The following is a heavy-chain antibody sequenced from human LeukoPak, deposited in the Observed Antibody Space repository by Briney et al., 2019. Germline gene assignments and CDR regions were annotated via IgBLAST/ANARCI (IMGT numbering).Heavy chain of an antibody. CDR2: SIPNFGTA. D-gene: IGHD3-22*01. V-gene: IGHV1-69*05. CDR3: ASPSGGRTYYYDSSGYYLDY. CDR1: GGTFSSYA. Sequence: SVKVSCKASGGTFSSYAISWVRQAPGQGLEWMGGSIPNFGTANYAQKFQGRVTITTDESTSTAYMELSSLRSEDTAVYYCASPSGGRTYYYDSSGYYLDYWGQGTLVTVSS. J-gene: IGHJ4*02.